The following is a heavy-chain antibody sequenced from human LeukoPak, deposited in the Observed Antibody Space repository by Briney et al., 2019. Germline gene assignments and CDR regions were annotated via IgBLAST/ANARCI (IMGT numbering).Heavy chain of an antibody. CDR2: VYHSGST. CDR3: ARRTYKILRGTEYGYWYFDL. J-gene: IGHJ2*01. CDR1: GGSISSTNW. Sequence: SETLSLTCAVSGGSISSTNWWSWVRQPPGKGLEWIGEVYHSGSTNYNAALKSRVTISVDKSKNQFSLELNSVTAADTAVYYCARRTYKILRGTEYGYWYFDLWGRGTLVTVSS. V-gene: IGHV4-4*02. D-gene: IGHD3-9*01.